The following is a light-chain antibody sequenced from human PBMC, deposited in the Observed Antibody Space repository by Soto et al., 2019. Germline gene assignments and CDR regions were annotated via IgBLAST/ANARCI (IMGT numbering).Light chain of an antibody. CDR2: KAS. Sequence: DIQMTQSPSTLSASVGDRVTITCRASQSISNWLAWYQQKPGKAPELLIYKASRLQSGVPSRFSGSGSGTESTLTITSLPHDDAATYCCQHYTTSYTFGQGTKLEL. V-gene: IGKV1-5*03. CDR1: QSISNW. J-gene: IGKJ2*01. CDR3: QHYTTSYT.